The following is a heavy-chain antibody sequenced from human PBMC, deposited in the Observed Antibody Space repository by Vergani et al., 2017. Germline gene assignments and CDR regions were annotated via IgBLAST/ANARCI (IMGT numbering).Heavy chain of an antibody. Sequence: QVQLLQWGAGLLKPSETLSLTCAVYGGSFSGYYWSWIRQPPGKGLEWIGEINHSGSTNYNPSLKSRVTISVDTSKNQFSLKLSSVTAADTAVYYCAREVAVAATGYWGQGTLVTVSS. CDR1: GGSFSGYY. V-gene: IGHV4-34*01. J-gene: IGHJ4*02. CDR3: AREVAVAATGY. CDR2: INHSGST. D-gene: IGHD6-19*01.